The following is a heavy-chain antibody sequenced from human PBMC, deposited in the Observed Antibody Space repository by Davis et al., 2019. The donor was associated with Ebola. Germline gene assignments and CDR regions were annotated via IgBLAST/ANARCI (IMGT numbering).Heavy chain of an antibody. V-gene: IGHV4-34*01. D-gene: IGHD5-18*01. Sequence: SETLSLTCAVYGESFSDYLWSWIRQSPGKGLEWIGKISHGGVSEYNPSLKSRVTISVDTSKNQFSLKMSSLSAADAAVYYCARTAKTSVSASGLGYTYFDPWSQGTLVTVSS. J-gene: IGHJ5*02. CDR1: GESFSDYL. CDR2: ISHGGVS. CDR3: ARTAKTSVSASGLGYTYFDP.